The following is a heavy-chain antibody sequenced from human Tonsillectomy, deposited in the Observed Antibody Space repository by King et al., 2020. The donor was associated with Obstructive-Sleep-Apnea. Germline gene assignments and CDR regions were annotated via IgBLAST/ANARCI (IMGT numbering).Heavy chain of an antibody. CDR2: ISYDGSNK. V-gene: IGHV3-30*04. Sequence: QLVQSGGGVVQPGRSLRLSCAASGFTFSNYAMNWVRQAPGKGLEWVAVISYDGSNKYYADSVKGRFTISRDKSKNRLYLQMNSLRAEETAVYYCANLKGATRDKNFDYWGQGTLVTVSS. J-gene: IGHJ4*02. CDR1: GFTFSNYA. D-gene: IGHD1-26*01. CDR3: ANLKGATRDKNFDY.